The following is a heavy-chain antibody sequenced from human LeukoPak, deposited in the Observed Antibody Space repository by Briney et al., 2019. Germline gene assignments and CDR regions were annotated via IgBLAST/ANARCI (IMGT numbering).Heavy chain of an antibody. D-gene: IGHD3-3*01. CDR3: AKDRDYDFWSGGFDP. J-gene: IGHJ5*02. Sequence: PGGSLRLSCAASGFTFSSYAMSWVRQAPGKGLEWVSAISGSGGSTYYADSVKGRFTISRDNSKNTLYLQMNSLRAEDTAVYYCAKDRDYDFWSGGFDPWGQGTLVTVPS. V-gene: IGHV3-23*01. CDR2: ISGSGGST. CDR1: GFTFSSYA.